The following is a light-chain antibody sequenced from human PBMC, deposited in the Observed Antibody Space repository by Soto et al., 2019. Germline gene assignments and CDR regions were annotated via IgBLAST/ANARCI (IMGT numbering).Light chain of an antibody. CDR1: QSVSSN. CDR3: QQYNSWPRP. CDR2: GAY. V-gene: IGKV3-15*01. Sequence: EIVMTQSPATLSVSPGERATLSCRASQSVSSNLAWYQQKPGQAPRLLIYGAYTRATGIPARFSGSVSGTEFPLTIGTLQSEDFVVYYCQQYNSWPRPFGQGTKVEIK. J-gene: IGKJ1*01.